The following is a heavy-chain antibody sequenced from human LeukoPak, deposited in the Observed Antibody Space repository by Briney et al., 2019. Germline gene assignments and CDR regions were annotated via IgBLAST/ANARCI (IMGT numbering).Heavy chain of an antibody. V-gene: IGHV1-46*01. D-gene: IGHD3-22*01. CDR1: GYTFSSYY. CDR2: INPSGGST. Sequence: ASVNVSCMASGYTFSSYYIHWVRQAPGQGLEWMGIINPSGGSTRYAQKFQGRVIMTRDTSTSTVYMEVSSLRSEDTAVYYCARDISSGYYYSHWGQGTLVIVSS. CDR3: ARDISSGYYYSH. J-gene: IGHJ4*02.